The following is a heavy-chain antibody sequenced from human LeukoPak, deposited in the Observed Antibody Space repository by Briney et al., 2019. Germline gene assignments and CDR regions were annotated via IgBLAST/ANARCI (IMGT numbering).Heavy chain of an antibody. CDR2: IIPILGIA. Sequence: GSSVKVSRKASGGTFSSYAISWVRQAPGQGLEWMGRIIPILGIANYAQKFQGRVTITADKSTSTAYMELSSLRSEDTAVYYCARDLGAGYCSSTSCPGPDLWGRGTLVTVSS. CDR1: GGTFSSYA. J-gene: IGHJ2*01. V-gene: IGHV1-69*04. CDR3: ARDLGAGYCSSTSCPGPDL. D-gene: IGHD2-2*01.